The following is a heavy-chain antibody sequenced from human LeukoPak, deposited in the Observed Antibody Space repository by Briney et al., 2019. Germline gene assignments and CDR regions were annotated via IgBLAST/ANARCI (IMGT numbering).Heavy chain of an antibody. CDR2: ISYDGSNK. CDR1: GFTFSSYG. V-gene: IGHV3-30*18. D-gene: IGHD4-17*01. CDR3: AKGSTTVPGNWFDP. Sequence: SGRSLRLSCAASGFTFSSYGMHWVRQAPGKGLEWVAVISYDGSNKYYADSVKGRFTISRDNSKNTLYLQINSLRAEDTAVYYCAKGSTTVPGNWFDPWGQGTLVTVSS. J-gene: IGHJ5*02.